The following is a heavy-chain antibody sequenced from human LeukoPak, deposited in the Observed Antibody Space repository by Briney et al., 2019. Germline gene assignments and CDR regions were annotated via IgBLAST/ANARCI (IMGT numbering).Heavy chain of an antibody. CDR3: ARDLQGLPDY. CDR1: GFPFNNHA. D-gene: IGHD6-19*01. V-gene: IGHV3-30*04. CDR2: ISYHGGDK. Sequence: GSSLRLFCAAAGFPFNNHAMHWVRHAPGKGLEWVAVISYHGGDKYYADSVKGRFTISRDNSKNTLDLQMNSLGGEDAAVYYCARDLQGLPDYWGQGTLVTVSS. J-gene: IGHJ4*02.